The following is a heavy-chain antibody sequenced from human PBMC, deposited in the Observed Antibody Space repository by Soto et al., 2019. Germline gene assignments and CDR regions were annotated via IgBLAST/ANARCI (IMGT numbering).Heavy chain of an antibody. CDR1: GYTFTSYD. CDR2: MNPNSGNT. D-gene: IGHD6-13*01. V-gene: IGHV1-8*01. J-gene: IGHJ5*02. Sequence: ASVKVSCKASGYTFTSYDGNWVRQATGQGLEWMGWMNPNSGNTGYAQKFQGRVTMTRNTSISTAYMELSSLRSEDTAVYYCARVGTGAAWYQWFGPWGQGTLVTVSS. CDR3: ARVGTGAAWYQWFGP.